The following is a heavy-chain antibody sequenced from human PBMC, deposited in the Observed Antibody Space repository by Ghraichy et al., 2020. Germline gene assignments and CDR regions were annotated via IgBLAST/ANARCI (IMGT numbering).Heavy chain of an antibody. CDR3: VITRYYDVRFRFDP. Sequence: GGSLRLSCAASGFTFSDYAMSWVRQAPGKGLEWVSLISGNGERTYYADSVEGRFTISRDNSKNMLYLQMNSLRVEDTAVYYCVITRYYDVRFRFDPWGQGTLVTVSS. D-gene: IGHD3-22*01. J-gene: IGHJ5*02. CDR1: GFTFSDYA. V-gene: IGHV3-23*01. CDR2: ISGNGERT.